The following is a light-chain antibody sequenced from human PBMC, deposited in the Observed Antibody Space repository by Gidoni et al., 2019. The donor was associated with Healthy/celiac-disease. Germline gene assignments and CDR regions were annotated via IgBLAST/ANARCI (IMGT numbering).Light chain of an antibody. J-gene: IGKJ4*01. CDR1: QDISNY. V-gene: IGKV1-33*01. CDR3: QQYDNLLT. Sequence: DIQMTQSPSSLSASVGDRVTITCQASQDISNYLNWYQQKPGKAPKLLIYDASNLETGVPSRCSGSGSGTDITFTSSSLQPEDMATYYCQQYDNLLTFGGGTKVEIK. CDR2: DAS.